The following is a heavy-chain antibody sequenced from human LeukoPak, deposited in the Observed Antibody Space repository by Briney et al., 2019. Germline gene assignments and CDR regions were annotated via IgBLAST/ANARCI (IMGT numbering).Heavy chain of an antibody. Sequence: PSETLSLTCIVSGGSTSTGDYYCSWIRQPAGKGLEWIGHIYTSRSTNYNPSLKSRVTMSLDPSQNQFSLKLSSVTAADTAVYYCARDWGSYRPYYFDYWGQGTLVTVSS. J-gene: IGHJ4*02. CDR2: IYTSRST. V-gene: IGHV4-61*09. D-gene: IGHD1-26*01. CDR1: GGSTSTGDYY. CDR3: ARDWGSYRPYYFDY.